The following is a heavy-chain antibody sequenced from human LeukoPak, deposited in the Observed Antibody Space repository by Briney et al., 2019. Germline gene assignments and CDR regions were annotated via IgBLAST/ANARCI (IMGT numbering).Heavy chain of an antibody. CDR2: IYYSGST. V-gene: IGHV4-38-2*02. Sequence: SETLSLTCTVSGYSISSDYYWGWIRQPPGQGLEWIGNIYYSGSTYYNPSLQSRVTISVDTSKNQFSLKVSSVTAADTAVYYCARVEGSGYDNRGWFDPWGQGTLVTVSS. J-gene: IGHJ5*02. CDR3: ARVEGSGYDNRGWFDP. D-gene: IGHD5-12*01. CDR1: GYSISSDYY.